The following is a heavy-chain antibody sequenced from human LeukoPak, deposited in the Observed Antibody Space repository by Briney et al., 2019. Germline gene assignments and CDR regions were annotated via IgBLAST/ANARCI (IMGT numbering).Heavy chain of an antibody. V-gene: IGHV1-18*01. CDR3: ARWGLRKGYYDSSGTYGFDP. D-gene: IGHD3-22*01. J-gene: IGHJ5*02. Sequence: RASVKVSCKASGYTFTSYDINWVRQAPGQGLEWMGWISAYNGNTNYAQKLQGRVTMTTDTSTSTAYMELRSLRSDDTAVYYFARWGLRKGYYDSSGTYGFDPWGQGTLVTVSS. CDR1: GYTFTSYD. CDR2: ISAYNGNT.